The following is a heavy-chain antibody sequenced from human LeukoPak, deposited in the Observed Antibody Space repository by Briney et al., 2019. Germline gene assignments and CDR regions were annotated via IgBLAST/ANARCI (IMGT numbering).Heavy chain of an antibody. Sequence: GASVKVSCKASGYTFTYCSLHWLQQAPGQGLERMRWITLYNGNTNYAQKLQGRVTMTTDTSTSTAYMELRSLRSDDTAVYYCARVRVGSVLDYWGQGTLVTVSS. CDR2: ITLYNGNT. D-gene: IGHD2-8*01. V-gene: IGHV1-68*01. J-gene: IGHJ4*02. CDR3: ARVRVGSVLDY. CDR1: GYTFTYCS.